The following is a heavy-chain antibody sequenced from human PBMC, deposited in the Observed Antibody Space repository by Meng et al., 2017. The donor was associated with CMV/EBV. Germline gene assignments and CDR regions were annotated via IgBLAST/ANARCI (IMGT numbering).Heavy chain of an antibody. V-gene: IGHV2-5*02. CDR2: IYWDDDK. CDR1: AFSLSTRGVG. J-gene: IGHJ4*02. D-gene: IGHD6-13*01. CDR3: ARIAAAGRFDY. Sequence: ITFKQSGSTLVKPKQTRTLTCTFSAFSLSTRGVGVGWIRQPPGKALEWLALIYWDDDKRYSPSLKSRLTITKDTSKNQVVLTMTNMDPVDTATYYCARIAAAGRFDYWGQGTLVTVSS.